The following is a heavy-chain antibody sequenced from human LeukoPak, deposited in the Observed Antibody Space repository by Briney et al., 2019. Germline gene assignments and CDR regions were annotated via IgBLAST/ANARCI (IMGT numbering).Heavy chain of an antibody. V-gene: IGHV3-30-3*01. CDR3: ARDRRPNVRGVLDY. D-gene: IGHD3-10*01. CDR2: ISYDGSSK. J-gene: IGHJ4*02. CDR1: GFTFSSHA. Sequence: GGSLRLSCAASGFTFSSHAMHWVRQAPGKGLGWVAVISYDGSSKSYADSVKGRFTISRDNSKNTLYLQMNSLRAEDTAVYYCARDRRPNVRGVLDYWGQGTLVTVSS.